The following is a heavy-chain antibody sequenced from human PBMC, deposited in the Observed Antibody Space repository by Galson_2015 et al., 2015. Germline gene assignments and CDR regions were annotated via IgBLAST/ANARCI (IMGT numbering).Heavy chain of an antibody. CDR1: GFTFSSYW. CDR2: IRPDGSEK. J-gene: IGHJ4*02. D-gene: IGHD2-8*02. Sequence: SLRLSCAASGFTFSSYWMSWVRQAPGKGLERVANIRPDGSEKHYVDSVKGRFTLSRDNAQNSLWLQMNSLRAEDTAVYYCARDLLVVGGREDYWGQGTLVTVSS. CDR3: ARDLLVVGGREDY. V-gene: IGHV3-7*03.